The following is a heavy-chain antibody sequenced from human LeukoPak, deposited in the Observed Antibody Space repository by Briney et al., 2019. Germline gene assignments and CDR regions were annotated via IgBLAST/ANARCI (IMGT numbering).Heavy chain of an antibody. V-gene: IGHV3-30*02. CDR3: ANGRSDY. Sequence: GGSLRLSCATFGFAFNTYGMHWVRQAPGKGLEWVAFVSLDGGTQNYADSVKGRFTISRDNSKNTLYLQMNSLRAEDTAVYYCANGRSDYWGQGTLVTVSS. CDR1: GFAFNTYG. CDR2: VSLDGGTQ. J-gene: IGHJ4*02.